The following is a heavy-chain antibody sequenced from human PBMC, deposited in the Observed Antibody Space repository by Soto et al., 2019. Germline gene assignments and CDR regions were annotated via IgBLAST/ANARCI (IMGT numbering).Heavy chain of an antibody. J-gene: IGHJ6*02. V-gene: IGHV4-34*01. CDR3: ARTDGMDV. CDR2: INHSGNT. CDR1: GGSFSGYY. Sequence: QVQLQQWGAGLLKPSETLSLTCAVYGGSFSGYYWSWIRQPPGKGLEWIGEINHSGNTNYNPSLKSRVTILVDTSKNQVSLKLSSVTAADTAVYYCARTDGMDVWGQGTTVTVSS.